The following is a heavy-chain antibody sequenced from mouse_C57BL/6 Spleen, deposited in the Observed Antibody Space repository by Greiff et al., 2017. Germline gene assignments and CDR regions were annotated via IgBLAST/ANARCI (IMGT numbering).Heavy chain of an antibody. D-gene: IGHD2-1*01. J-gene: IGHJ3*01. Sequence: EVQLQPSGPELVKPGDSVKISCKASGYSFTGYFMNWVMQSHGKSLEWIGRINPYNGDTFYNQKFKGKATLTVDKSSSTAHMGLRSLTSEDSAVYYCARSDYGNRFAYWGQGTLVTVSA. CDR1: GYSFTGYF. CDR2: INPYNGDT. CDR3: ARSDYGNRFAY. V-gene: IGHV1-20*01.